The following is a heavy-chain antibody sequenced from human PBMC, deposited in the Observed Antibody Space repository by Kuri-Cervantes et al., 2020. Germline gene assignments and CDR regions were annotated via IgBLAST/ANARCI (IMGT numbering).Heavy chain of an antibody. CDR1: GYTFTSYA. D-gene: IGHD3-10*01. V-gene: IGHV1-3*02. J-gene: IGHJ6*02. Sequence: ASVKVSCKASGYTFTSYAMHWVRQAPGQRLEWMGWSNAGNGNTKYSQEFQGRVTITRDTSASTAYMELNSLRAEDTAVYYCAKPSAGFGELLYYYYGMGVWGQGTTVTVSS. CDR2: SNAGNGNT. CDR3: AKPSAGFGELLYYYYGMGV.